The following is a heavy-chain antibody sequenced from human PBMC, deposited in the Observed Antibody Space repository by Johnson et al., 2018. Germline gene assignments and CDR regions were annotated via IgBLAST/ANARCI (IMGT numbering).Heavy chain of an antibody. CDR2: INYSGST. D-gene: IGHD6-13*01. J-gene: IGHJ3*02. Sequence: QVQLQESGPGLVKPSETLSLTCTVSGGSISSDYWTWIRQPPGKGLEWIGYINYSGSTNYNPSLRSRVTISVDTSKNQFSLKLTSVTAADPAVYYCANPIAAVGNCAGAAFDIWGQGTVVTVSS. CDR3: ANPIAAVGNCAGAAFDI. CDR1: GGSISSDY. V-gene: IGHV4-59*01.